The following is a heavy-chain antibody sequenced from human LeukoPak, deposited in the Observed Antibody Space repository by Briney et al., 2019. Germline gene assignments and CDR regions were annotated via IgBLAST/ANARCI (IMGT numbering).Heavy chain of an antibody. V-gene: IGHV4-39*01. J-gene: IGHJ3*02. Sequence: SETLSLTCTVSGGSISSSSYYWGWIRQPPGKGLEWIGSIYYSGSTYYNPSLKSRVAISVDTSKNQFSLKLSSVTAADTAVYYCARPTSSSGAFDIWGQGTMVTVSS. D-gene: IGHD6-6*01. CDR2: IYYSGST. CDR1: GGSISSSSYY. CDR3: ARPTSSSGAFDI.